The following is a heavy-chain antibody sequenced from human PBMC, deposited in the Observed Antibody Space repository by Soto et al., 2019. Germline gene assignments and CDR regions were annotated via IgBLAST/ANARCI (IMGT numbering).Heavy chain of an antibody. Sequence: EVQLLESGGGLVQPGGSLRLSCAASGFTLNNYGMSWVRQAPGKGLEWVSAISPNGQGIYYADSVKGRVIISKDNAKNPVFLHMDSLTADDTAVYYCAKDRGYPRDYFHYWGQGTLVTVSS. D-gene: IGHD6-13*01. CDR2: ISPNGQGI. V-gene: IGHV3-23*01. CDR3: AKDRGYPRDYFHY. J-gene: IGHJ4*02. CDR1: GFTLNNYG.